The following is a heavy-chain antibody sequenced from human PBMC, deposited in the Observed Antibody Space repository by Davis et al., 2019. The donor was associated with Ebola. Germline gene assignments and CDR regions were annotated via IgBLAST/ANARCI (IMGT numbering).Heavy chain of an antibody. CDR3: AIQVVGTTRIFDF. D-gene: IGHD2-21*02. J-gene: IGHJ4*02. Sequence: SETLSLTCSVSGGSIGSRNYYCSWLRQPPGKGLEWIGSLFYTGTTYFNPSLNSRVAVSVDTTRNHFSLKLGFVTATDTAIYYCAIQVVGTTRIFDFWGQGTLVTVSS. CDR2: LFYTGTT. CDR1: GGSIGSRNYY. V-gene: IGHV4-39*02.